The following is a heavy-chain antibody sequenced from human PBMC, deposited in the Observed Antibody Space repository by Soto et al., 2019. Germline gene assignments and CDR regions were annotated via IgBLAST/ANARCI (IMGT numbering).Heavy chain of an antibody. V-gene: IGHV1-69*08. CDR3: AREGGCGGDCFAFDI. CDR2: IIPILGIA. J-gene: IGHJ3*02. Sequence: QVQLVQSGAEVKKPGPSVKVSCKASGGTFSSYTISWVRQAPGQGLEWMGRIIPILGIANYAQKFQGRVTITADKSTSTAYMELSSLRSEDTAVYYCAREGGCGGDCFAFDIWGQGTMVTVSS. CDR1: GGTFSSYT. D-gene: IGHD2-21*02.